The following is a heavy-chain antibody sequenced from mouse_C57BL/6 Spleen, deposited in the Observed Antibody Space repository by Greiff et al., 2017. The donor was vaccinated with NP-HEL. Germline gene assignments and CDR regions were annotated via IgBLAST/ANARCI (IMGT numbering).Heavy chain of an antibody. D-gene: IGHD2-13*01. Sequence: EVKVVESGGGLVKPGGSLKLSCAASGFTFSSYAMSWVRQTPEKRLEWVATISDGGSYTYYPDNLKGRFTISRDNAKNNLYLQMSHLKSEDTAMYYCARDRGENCDPFAYWGQGTLVTVSA. CDR2: ISDGGSYT. CDR3: ARDRGENCDPFAY. J-gene: IGHJ3*01. V-gene: IGHV5-4*01. CDR1: GFTFSSYA.